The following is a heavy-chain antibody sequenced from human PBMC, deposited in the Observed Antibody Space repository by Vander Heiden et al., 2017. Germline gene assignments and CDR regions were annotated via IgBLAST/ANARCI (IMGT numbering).Heavy chain of an antibody. Sequence: QVQVVESGGGVAQPGGSLRLSCAASGFTFISYAMYWVRQAPGKGLEWVALMSYGGSEKYYAESVKGRFTISRDNSRNTLSLQMDSLRPEDTAVYYCAKVGGYNYAYGLDVWGQGTTVTVSS. CDR1: GFTFISYA. CDR3: AKVGGYNYAYGLDV. D-gene: IGHD3-22*01. CDR2: MSYGGSEK. V-gene: IGHV3-30*18. J-gene: IGHJ6*02.